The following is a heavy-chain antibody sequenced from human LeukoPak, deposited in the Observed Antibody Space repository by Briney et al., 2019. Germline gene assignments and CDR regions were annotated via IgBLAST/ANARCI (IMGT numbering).Heavy chain of an antibody. CDR3: TTEYYYDSSGLFDY. D-gene: IGHD3-22*01. Sequence: GGSLRLSCAASGFTFSSYSMNWVRQAPGKGPEWVGRIKKKADGGTTDYAAPVKGRFTISRDDSKNTLYLQMNSLKTEDTAVYYCTTEYYYDSSGLFDYWGQGTLVTVSS. J-gene: IGHJ4*02. CDR1: GFTFSSYS. V-gene: IGHV3-15*01. CDR2: IKKKADGGTT.